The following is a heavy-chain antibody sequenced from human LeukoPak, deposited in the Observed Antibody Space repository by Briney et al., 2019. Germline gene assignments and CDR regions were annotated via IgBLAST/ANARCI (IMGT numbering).Heavy chain of an antibody. CDR3: AKDLFGVKDYYYYMDV. CDR2: ISGSGGST. CDR1: GFTFSSYA. Sequence: GGSLRLSCAASGFTFSSYAMSWVRQAPGKGLEWVSAISGSGGSTYYADSVKGRFTISRDNSKNTLYLQMNSLRAEDTAVYYCAKDLFGVKDYYYYMDVWGKGTTVTVSS. D-gene: IGHD3-10*02. J-gene: IGHJ6*03. V-gene: IGHV3-23*01.